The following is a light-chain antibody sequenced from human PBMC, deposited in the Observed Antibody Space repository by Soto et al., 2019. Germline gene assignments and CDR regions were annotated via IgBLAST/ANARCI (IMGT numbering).Light chain of an antibody. J-gene: IGLJ3*02. Sequence: QSALTQPASVSGSPGQSITISCTGTSSDAGNYNFVSWYQQHPGKAPKVIIYEDSTPPSGVSNRISGSKSGNTASLTISGLQADDEAYYYCCSYAGSSTSWVFGGGTKLTVL. V-gene: IGLV2-23*01. CDR3: CSYAGSSTSWV. CDR2: EDS. CDR1: SSDAGNYNF.